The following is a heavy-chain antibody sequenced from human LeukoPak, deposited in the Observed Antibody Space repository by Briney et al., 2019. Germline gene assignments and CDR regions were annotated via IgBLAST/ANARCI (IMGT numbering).Heavy chain of an antibody. Sequence: GGSLRLSCAASGFTFSSYAMHWVRQAPGKGLEWVAVISYDGSNKYYADSVKGRFTISRDNSKNTLYLQMNSLRAEDTAVYYCAKRNTIFGVYYFDYWGQGALVTVSS. J-gene: IGHJ4*02. CDR3: AKRNTIFGVYYFDY. V-gene: IGHV3-30*04. CDR1: GFTFSSYA. D-gene: IGHD3-3*01. CDR2: ISYDGSNK.